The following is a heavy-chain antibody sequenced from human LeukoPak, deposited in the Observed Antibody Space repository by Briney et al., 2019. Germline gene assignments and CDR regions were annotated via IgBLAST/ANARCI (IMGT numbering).Heavy chain of an antibody. D-gene: IGHD6-13*01. CDR1: GFTFDDYA. Sequence: GSSLRLSCAASGFTFDDYAMHWVRQPSAKGVEWGSGMSWNSGSIGYADSVKGRFTISRDNAKNSLYLQMNSLRAEDMALYYCAKHCGSSWVLPCFDYWGQGTLVTVSS. CDR2: MSWNSGSI. CDR3: AKHCGSSWVLPCFDY. V-gene: IGHV3-9*03. J-gene: IGHJ4*02.